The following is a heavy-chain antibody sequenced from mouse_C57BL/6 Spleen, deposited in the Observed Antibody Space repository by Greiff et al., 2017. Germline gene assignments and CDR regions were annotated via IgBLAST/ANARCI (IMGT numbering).Heavy chain of an antibody. D-gene: IGHD2-4*01. Sequence: VKLMESGPGLVQPSQSLSITCTVSGFSLTSYGVHWVRQSPGKGLEWLGVIWSGGSTDYNAAFISRLSISKDNSKSQVFFKMNSLQADDTAIYYCASYDYVDYAMDYWGQGTSVTVSS. J-gene: IGHJ4*01. V-gene: IGHV2-2*01. CDR1: GFSLTSYG. CDR3: ASYDYVDYAMDY. CDR2: IWSGGST.